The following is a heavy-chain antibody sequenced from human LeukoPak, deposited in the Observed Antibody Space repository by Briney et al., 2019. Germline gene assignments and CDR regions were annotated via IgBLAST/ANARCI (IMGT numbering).Heavy chain of an antibody. D-gene: IGHD3-3*02. CDR3: ARDLASPPYNWFDP. CDR1: GASINNYY. V-gene: IGHV4-4*07. Sequence: PSETLSLTCTVSGASINNYYWSWIRQPAGKGLEWIGRTHGGGSTNYNPSLKSRVTVSIDTSKNQFSLKLSSMTAADTAVYYCARDLASPPYNWFDPWGQGTLVTVSS. CDR2: THGGGST. J-gene: IGHJ5*02.